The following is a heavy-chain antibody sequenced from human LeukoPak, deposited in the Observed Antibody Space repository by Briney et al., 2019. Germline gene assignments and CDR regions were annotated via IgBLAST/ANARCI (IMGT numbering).Heavy chain of an antibody. CDR3: ARPRGGDYPLDAFDS. Sequence: GRSLRLSCAASGFTFSSYGMHWVRQAPGKGLEWVAVIWYDGSNKYYADSVKGRFTISRDNSKNTLYLQMNSLRAEDTAVYYCARPRGGDYPLDAFDSWGQARMVTV. V-gene: IGHV3-33*01. J-gene: IGHJ3*02. D-gene: IGHD4-17*01. CDR2: IWYDGSNK. CDR1: GFTFSSYG.